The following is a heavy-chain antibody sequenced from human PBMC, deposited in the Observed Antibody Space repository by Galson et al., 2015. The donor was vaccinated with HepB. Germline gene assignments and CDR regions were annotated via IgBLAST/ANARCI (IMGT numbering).Heavy chain of an antibody. CDR1: GGSFSGYY. J-gene: IGHJ4*02. Sequence: ETLSLTCAVYGGSFSGYYWSWIRQPPGKGLEWIGEINHSGSTNYNPSLKSRVTIPVDTSKNQFSLKLSSVTAADTAVYYCASTVAGVDYWGQGTLVTVSS. D-gene: IGHD6-19*01. V-gene: IGHV4-34*01. CDR3: ASTVAGVDY. CDR2: INHSGST.